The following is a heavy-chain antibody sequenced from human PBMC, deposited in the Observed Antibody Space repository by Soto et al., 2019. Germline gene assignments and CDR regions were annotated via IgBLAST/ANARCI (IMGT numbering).Heavy chain of an antibody. J-gene: IGHJ4*02. Sequence: SETLSLTCTVSGGSISSYYWSWIRQPPGKGLEWIGYIYYSGSTNYNPSLKSRVTISVDTSKNQFSLKLSSVTAADTAVYYCARQRISWYYFDYWGQGTLVTV. CDR1: GGSISSYY. CDR2: IYYSGST. V-gene: IGHV4-59*08. CDR3: ARQRISWYYFDY.